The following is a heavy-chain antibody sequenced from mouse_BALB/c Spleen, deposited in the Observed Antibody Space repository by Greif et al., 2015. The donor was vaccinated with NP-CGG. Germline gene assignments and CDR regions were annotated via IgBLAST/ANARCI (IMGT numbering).Heavy chain of an antibody. J-gene: IGHJ4*01. CDR2: IYPGDGDT. D-gene: IGHD2-1*01. CDR3: ARGGYYGNYAMDY. Sequence: VQLQQSGAELVRPGSSVKISCKASGYAFSSYWMNWVKQRPGQGLESIGQIYPGDGDTNYNGKFKGKATLTADKSSSTAYMQLSSLTSEDSAVYFCARGGYYGNYAMDYWGQGTSVTVSS. V-gene: IGHV1-80*01. CDR1: GYAFSSYW.